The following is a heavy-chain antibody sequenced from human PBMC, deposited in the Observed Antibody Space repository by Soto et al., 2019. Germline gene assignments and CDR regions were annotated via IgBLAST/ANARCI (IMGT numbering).Heavy chain of an antibody. V-gene: IGHV1-69*02. CDR3: ASNHIVVVTAIPGWFDP. D-gene: IGHD2-21*02. Sequence: QVQLVQSGAEVKKPGSSVKVSCKASGGTFSSYTISWVRQAPGQGLEWMGRIIPILGIANYAQKFQGRVTITADKSTSTAYMELSSLRSEDTAVYYCASNHIVVVTAIPGWFDPWGQGTLVTVSS. CDR1: GGTFSSYT. J-gene: IGHJ5*02. CDR2: IIPILGIA.